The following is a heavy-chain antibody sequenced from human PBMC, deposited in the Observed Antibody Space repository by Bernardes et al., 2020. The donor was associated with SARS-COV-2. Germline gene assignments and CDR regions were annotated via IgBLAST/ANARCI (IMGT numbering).Heavy chain of an antibody. CDR3: ARDDPQDIVVVPAANAFDI. CDR1: GYTFTSYG. D-gene: IGHD2-2*01. V-gene: IGHV1-18*01. Sequence: ASVKVSCKASGYTFTSYGISWVRQAPGQGLEWMGWISAYNGNTNYAQKLQGRVTMTTDTSTNTAYMELRSLRSDDTAVYYCARDDPQDIVVVPAANAFDIWGQGTMVTVSS. J-gene: IGHJ3*02. CDR2: ISAYNGNT.